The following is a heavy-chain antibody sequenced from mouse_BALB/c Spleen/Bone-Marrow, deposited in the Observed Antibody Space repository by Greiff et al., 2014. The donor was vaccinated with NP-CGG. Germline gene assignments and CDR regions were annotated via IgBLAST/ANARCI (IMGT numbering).Heavy chain of an antibody. J-gene: IGHJ4*01. CDR2: IDPANGNT. CDR3: ARWEYYAMDY. Sequence: VQLQQSGAELVKPGASVKLSCPASGFNIKETYMHWGKQRPEQGLEWIGRIDPANGNTKYDPKFQGKATITADTSSNTAFLQLSSLTSEDTAVYYCARWEYYAMDYWGQGTSVTVSS. V-gene: IGHV14-3*02. CDR1: GFNIKETY. D-gene: IGHD4-1*01.